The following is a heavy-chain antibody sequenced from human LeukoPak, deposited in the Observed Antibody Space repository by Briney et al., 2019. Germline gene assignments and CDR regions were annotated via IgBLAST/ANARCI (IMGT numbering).Heavy chain of an antibody. J-gene: IGHJ3*02. Sequence: SETLSLTCTVSGGSISSSSYYWGWIRQPPGKGLEWIGSISLKSRVTISVDTSKNQFSLKLSSVTAADTAVYYCARGCYYYGSGSYNAFDIWGQGTMVTVSS. V-gene: IGHV4-39*07. CDR2: I. D-gene: IGHD3-10*01. CDR1: GGSISSSSYY. CDR3: ARGCYYYGSGSYNAFDI.